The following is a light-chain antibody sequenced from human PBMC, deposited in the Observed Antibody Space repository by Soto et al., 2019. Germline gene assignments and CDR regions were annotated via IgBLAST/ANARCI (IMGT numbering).Light chain of an antibody. V-gene: IGKV3-15*01. Sequence: EIVMTQSPATLSVSPGERATLSCRASQSVNSNLAWYQQKPGQAPRLLIYGASTRATGIPGRFSGSASGTEFTLTISSLESEDFAVYYCQQSNDWPLAFCGGTKVEIK. J-gene: IGKJ4*01. CDR2: GAS. CDR1: QSVNSN. CDR3: QQSNDWPLA.